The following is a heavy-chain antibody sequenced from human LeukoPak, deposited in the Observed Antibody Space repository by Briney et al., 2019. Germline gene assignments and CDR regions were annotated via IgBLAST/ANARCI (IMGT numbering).Heavy chain of an antibody. CDR3: ARGGSSGYYYVYFDY. Sequence: ASVKVSCKASGYTFTSYGISWVRQAPGQGLEWMGWISAYNGNTNYAQKLQGRVTMTTDTSTSIAYMELRSLRSDDTAVYYCARGGSSGYYYVYFDYWGQGTLVTVSS. CDR1: GYTFTSYG. CDR2: ISAYNGNT. D-gene: IGHD3-22*01. V-gene: IGHV1-18*01. J-gene: IGHJ4*02.